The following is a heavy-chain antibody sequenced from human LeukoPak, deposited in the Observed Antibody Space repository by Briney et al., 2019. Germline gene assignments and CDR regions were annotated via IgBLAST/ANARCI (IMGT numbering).Heavy chain of an antibody. D-gene: IGHD6-13*01. CDR2: ITGRGDET. CDR3: AKGAAAGLVDWFDP. V-gene: IGHV3-23*01. J-gene: IGHJ5*02. Sequence: GGSLRLSCAASGFIFSNYALMWVRQAPGKGLEGVSSITGRGDETFYADSVKGRFSLSRDNSKNMLYLQMYSLGAEDKAIYYCAKGAAAGLVDWFDPWGQGTLVTVSS. CDR1: GFIFSNYA.